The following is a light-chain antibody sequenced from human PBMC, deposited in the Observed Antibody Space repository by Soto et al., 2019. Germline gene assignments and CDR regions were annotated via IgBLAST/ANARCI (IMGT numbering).Light chain of an antibody. Sequence: DIPLTQSPSTLSASVGDRVTITCRASQSIGVWLTWYQQKPGKAPKFLIYKTSTLESGVPSRFSGSGSGTEFTLTISSLQPDDFATYHCEYYDNYSWTFGQGTKVEIK. J-gene: IGKJ1*01. CDR3: EYYDNYSWT. CDR2: KTS. CDR1: QSIGVW. V-gene: IGKV1-5*03.